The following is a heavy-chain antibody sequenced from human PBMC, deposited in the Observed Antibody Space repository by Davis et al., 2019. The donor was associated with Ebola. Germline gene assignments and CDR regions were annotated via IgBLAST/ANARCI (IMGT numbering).Heavy chain of an antibody. CDR3: GRVIGIPGIGMDV. CDR2: IDQVGSER. Sequence: GESLKISCAASGFTFRTYSTFWMMWIRQAPGKGLEWVANIDQVGSERNYIDSVKGRFTMSRDNAKNTLYLQMNSLRAEDTAMYYCGRVIGIPGIGMDVWGQGTTVTVSS. J-gene: IGHJ6*02. V-gene: IGHV3-7*01. D-gene: IGHD2-21*01. CDR1: GFTFRTYSTFW.